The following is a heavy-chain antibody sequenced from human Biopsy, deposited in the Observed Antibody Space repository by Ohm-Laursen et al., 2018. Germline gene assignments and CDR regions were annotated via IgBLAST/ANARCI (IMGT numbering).Heavy chain of an antibody. CDR2: NIPILGTG. Sequence: GASVKVSCKASRGPFSRYAVNWVRQAPGQGLEWLGGNIPILGTGNYAQKFQDRVTVAADTSTSTATMELRSLRSDDTAVYYCATKLTGYFHHWGQGTLVTVSS. CDR1: RGPFSRYA. J-gene: IGHJ1*01. D-gene: IGHD3-9*01. CDR3: ATKLTGYFHH. V-gene: IGHV1-69*06.